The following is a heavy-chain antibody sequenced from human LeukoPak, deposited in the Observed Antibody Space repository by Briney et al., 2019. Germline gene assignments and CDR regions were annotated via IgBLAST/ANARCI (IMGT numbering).Heavy chain of an antibody. CDR2: IYTSGST. CDR1: GYSISSGYY. V-gene: IGHV4-61*02. J-gene: IGHJ3*02. D-gene: IGHD1-26*01. CDR3: ARYSGSYWVWAFDI. Sequence: SETLSLTCTVSGYSISSGYYWSWIRQPAGKGLEWIGRIYTSGSTNYNPSLKSRVTISVDTSKNQFSLKLSSVTAADTAVYYCARYSGSYWVWAFDIWGQGTMVTVSS.